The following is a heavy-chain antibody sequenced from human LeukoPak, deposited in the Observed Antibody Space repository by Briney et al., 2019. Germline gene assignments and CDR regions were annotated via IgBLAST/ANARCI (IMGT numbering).Heavy chain of an antibody. CDR3: ARHIAAAGLSG. D-gene: IGHD6-13*01. CDR2: ISSSGSTI. Sequence: GGSLRLSCATSGFTVSSYYMSWIRQAPGKGLEWVSYISSSGSTIYYADSVKGRFTISRDNAKNSLYLQMNSLRAEDTAVYYCARHIAAAGLSGWGQETLVTVSS. V-gene: IGHV3-11*01. CDR1: GFTVSSYY. J-gene: IGHJ4*02.